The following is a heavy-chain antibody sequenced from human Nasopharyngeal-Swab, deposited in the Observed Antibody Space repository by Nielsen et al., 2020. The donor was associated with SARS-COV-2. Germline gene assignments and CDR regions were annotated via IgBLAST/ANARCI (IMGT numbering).Heavy chain of an antibody. J-gene: IGHJ4*02. D-gene: IGHD3-22*01. Sequence: LNISCAASGFSFSDYYMSWIRQAPGKGLEWISYISSSGGTIYSADSVKGRFTISRDNAKNSLYLQMKSLRAEDSAVYYCAREVDSYDSSGYWSFWGQGTLVTVSS. CDR3: AREVDSYDSSGYWSF. CDR1: GFSFSDYY. V-gene: IGHV3-11*04. CDR2: ISSSGGTI.